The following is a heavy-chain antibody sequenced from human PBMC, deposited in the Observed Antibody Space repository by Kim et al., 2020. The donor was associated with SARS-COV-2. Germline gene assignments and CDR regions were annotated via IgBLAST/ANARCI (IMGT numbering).Heavy chain of an antibody. D-gene: IGHD3-22*01. J-gene: IGHJ3*02. V-gene: IGHV4-4*02. Sequence: SETLSLTCAVSGGSISSSNWWSWVRQPPGKGLEWIGEIYHSGSTNYNPSLKSRVTISVDKSKNQFSLKLSSVTAADTAVYYCARGVAGYYYDSSGYAFDIWGQGTMVTVSS. CDR3: ARGVAGYYYDSSGYAFDI. CDR2: IYHSGST. CDR1: GGSISSSNW.